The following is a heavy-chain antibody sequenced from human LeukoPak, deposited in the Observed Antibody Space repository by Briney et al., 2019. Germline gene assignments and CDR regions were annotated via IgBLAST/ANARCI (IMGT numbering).Heavy chain of an antibody. Sequence: GASVKVSCKASGYTFTGYYMHWVRQAPGQGLEWMGWINPNSGGTNYAQKFQGRVTMTRDTSISTAYMELSRLRSDDTAVYYCARYPPVVPAALRLDYWGQGTLVTVSS. D-gene: IGHD2-2*02. CDR2: INPNSGGT. CDR3: ARYPPVVPAALRLDY. CDR1: GYTFTGYY. V-gene: IGHV1-2*02. J-gene: IGHJ4*02.